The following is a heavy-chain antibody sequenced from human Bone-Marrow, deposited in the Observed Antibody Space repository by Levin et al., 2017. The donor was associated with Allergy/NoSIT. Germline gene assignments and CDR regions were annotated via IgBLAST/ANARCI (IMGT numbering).Heavy chain of an antibody. CDR1: GFIFDDFA. V-gene: IGHV3-9*01. Sequence: GGSLRLSCEVSGFIFDDFAMHWVRQAPGKGLEWVAGINWNGGSIFYAGSVKGRFTISRDNAKNSLYLQMNRLRLDDTAFYYCARGNSSEGPFDKWGQGSLVTVSS. CDR2: INWNGGSI. J-gene: IGHJ4*02. CDR3: ARGNSSEGPFDK. D-gene: IGHD6-6*01.